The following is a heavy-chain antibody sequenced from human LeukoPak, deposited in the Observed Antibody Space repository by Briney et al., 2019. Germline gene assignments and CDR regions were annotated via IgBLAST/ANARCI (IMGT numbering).Heavy chain of an antibody. V-gene: IGHV1-69*01. CDR3: ARGGYNYDTPFDY. Sequence: ASVKVSCKASGGTFISYAISWVRQAPGQGLEWMGGIIPIFGTANYAQKFQGRVTITADESTSTAYMELSSLRSEDTAVYYCARGGYNYDTPFDYWGQGTLVTVSS. CDR1: GGTFISYA. CDR2: IIPIFGTA. D-gene: IGHD5-24*01. J-gene: IGHJ4*02.